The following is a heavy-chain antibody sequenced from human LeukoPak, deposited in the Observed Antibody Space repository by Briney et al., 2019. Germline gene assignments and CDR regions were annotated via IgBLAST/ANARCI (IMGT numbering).Heavy chain of an antibody. V-gene: IGHV3-23*01. CDR1: GVTFSNYA. Sequence: GGSLRLSCATSGVTFSNYAVSWVRQAPGKGLEWVSSISGSGGTIYYADSVKGRFTISRDNSKNTLYLQMNSLRAEDTAVYYCEKPPYGSGSDYNILSFDYWGQGTLVTVSS. D-gene: IGHD3-10*01. CDR3: EKPPYGSGSDYNILSFDY. J-gene: IGHJ4*02. CDR2: ISGSGGTI.